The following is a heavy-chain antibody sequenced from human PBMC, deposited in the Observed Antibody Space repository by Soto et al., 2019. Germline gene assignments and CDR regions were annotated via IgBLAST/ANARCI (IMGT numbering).Heavy chain of an antibody. Sequence: SETLSLTCSVSGGSINNYYWSWIRQSPGMGLEWIGCSYYSGTTNYNPSLSSRVTISIVASKTQFSLRLRSVTAADTAVYYCARRQDWNYLFDNWGPVILVT. J-gene: IGHJ4*02. CDR2: SYYSGTT. V-gene: IGHV4-59*01. CDR1: GGSINNYY. CDR3: ARRQDWNYLFDN. D-gene: IGHD1-7*01.